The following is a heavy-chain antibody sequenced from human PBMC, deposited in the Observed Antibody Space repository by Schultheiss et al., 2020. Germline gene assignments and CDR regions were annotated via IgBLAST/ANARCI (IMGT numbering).Heavy chain of an antibody. CDR1: GFNVRNYW. J-gene: IGHJ5*02. Sequence: GGSLRLSCEASGFNVRNYWMNWVRQVPGEGPVWVARINGDGNKIDYAESMKGRFTISKDNAKNIVYLEMNSLRVEDTAVYYCTSRRTWFDPWGQGTMVTVSS. CDR2: INGDGNKI. V-gene: IGHV3-74*01. CDR3: TSRRTWFDP.